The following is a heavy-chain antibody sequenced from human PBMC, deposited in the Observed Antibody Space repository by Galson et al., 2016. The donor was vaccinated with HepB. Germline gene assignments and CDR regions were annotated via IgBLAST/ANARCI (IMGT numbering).Heavy chain of an antibody. CDR1: GYSFSSHY. Sequence: SVKVSCKASGYSFSSHYIHWVRQAPGQGLEWMGIINPSDGKLSYAQKFLDKVTMTTDASASTVYMDLRSLRSEDTAVYYCARNSYSGGSNWFDSWGQGTRVTVSS. CDR2: INPSDGKL. CDR3: ARNSYSGGSNWFDS. J-gene: IGHJ5*01. V-gene: IGHV1-46*01. D-gene: IGHD1-26*01.